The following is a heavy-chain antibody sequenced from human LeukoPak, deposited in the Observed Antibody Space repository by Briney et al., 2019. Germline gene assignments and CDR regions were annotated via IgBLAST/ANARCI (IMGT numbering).Heavy chain of an antibody. D-gene: IGHD1-26*01. Sequence: SETLPLTCTVSGDSISNYYWSWIRQPPGKGLEWIGYIYYSGSTNYNPSLKSRVTISVDTSKNQFSLKLSSVTAADTAVYYCARHYAGSYSVWGQGTLVTVSS. CDR3: ARHYAGSYSV. CDR1: GDSISNYY. J-gene: IGHJ4*02. CDR2: IYYSGST. V-gene: IGHV4-59*08.